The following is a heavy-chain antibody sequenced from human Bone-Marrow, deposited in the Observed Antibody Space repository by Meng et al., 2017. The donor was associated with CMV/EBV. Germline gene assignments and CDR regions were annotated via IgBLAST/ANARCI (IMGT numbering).Heavy chain of an antibody. Sequence: GGSTSSYYGSWLRPPPGKGLEWIGYIYYSGSTNYNPSLKSRVTISVDTSKNQCSLKLGSVTAADTAVYYCARVRFLEWLLSEYYFDYWGQGTLVTVSS. CDR1: GGSTSSYY. V-gene: IGHV4-59*01. J-gene: IGHJ4*02. D-gene: IGHD3-3*01. CDR2: IYYSGST. CDR3: ARVRFLEWLLSEYYFDY.